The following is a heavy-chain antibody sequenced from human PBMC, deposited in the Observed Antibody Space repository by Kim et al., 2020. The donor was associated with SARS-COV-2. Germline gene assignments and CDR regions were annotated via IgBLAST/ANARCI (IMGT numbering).Heavy chain of an antibody. J-gene: IGHJ4*02. CDR1: GYTFTSYD. Sequence: ASVKVSCKASGYTFTSYDINWVRQATGQGLEWMGWMNPNSGNTGYAQKFQGRVTMTRNTSISTAYMELSSLRSEDTAVYYCARGIAAADHTDYWGQGTLVTVSS. V-gene: IGHV1-8*02. CDR2: MNPNSGNT. D-gene: IGHD6-13*01. CDR3: ARGIAAADHTDY.